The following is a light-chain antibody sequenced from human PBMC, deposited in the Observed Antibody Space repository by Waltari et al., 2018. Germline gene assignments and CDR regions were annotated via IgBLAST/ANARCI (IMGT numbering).Light chain of an antibody. V-gene: IGKV2-40*01. CDR2: GGS. Sequence: DIVMTQTLLSLPITPGEPASISCRSSQSLLHSNGNTYLHWYLQKPGQSPQLLIYGGSNRASGVPDRFSGSGSGTDFTLKISQVEAEDVGVYYCVQAIAFPYSFGQGTKVEIK. CDR3: VQAIAFPYS. CDR1: QSLLHSNGNTY. J-gene: IGKJ2*03.